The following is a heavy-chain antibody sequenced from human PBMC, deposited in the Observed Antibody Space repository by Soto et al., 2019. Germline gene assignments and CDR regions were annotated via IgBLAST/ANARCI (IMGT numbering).Heavy chain of an antibody. D-gene: IGHD2-2*01. CDR1: GGSISSSSYY. J-gene: IGHJ6*02. V-gene: IGHV4-39*01. Sequence: PSETLSLTCTVSGGSISSSSYYWGWIRQPPGKGLEWIGSIYYSGSTYYNPSLKSQVTILVDTSKKQFSLKLSSVTAADTAVYYCARLDVPFYYVMDVWGQGTTVTVSS. CDR2: IYYSGST. CDR3: ARLDVPFYYVMDV.